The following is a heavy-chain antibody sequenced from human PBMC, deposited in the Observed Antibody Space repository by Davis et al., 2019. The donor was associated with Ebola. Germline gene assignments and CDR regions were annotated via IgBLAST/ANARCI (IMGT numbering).Heavy chain of an antibody. CDR1: GFTFSSYA. V-gene: IGHV3-23*01. D-gene: IGHD3-10*01. Sequence: GESLKISCAASGFTFSSYAMSWVRQAPGKGLEWVSAISGSGGSTYYADSVKGRFTISRDDSKNTAYLQMNSLKTEDTAVYYCTLSWFGERQPSSYYMDVWGKGTTVTVSS. CDR3: TLSWFGERQPSSYYMDV. CDR2: ISGSGGST. J-gene: IGHJ6*03.